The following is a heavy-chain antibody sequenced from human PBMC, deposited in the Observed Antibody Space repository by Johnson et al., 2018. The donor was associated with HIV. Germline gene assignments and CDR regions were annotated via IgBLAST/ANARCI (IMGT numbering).Heavy chain of an antibody. J-gene: IGHJ3*02. CDR1: GFTFSNAW. CDR3: TTDGMWWRTAFDI. CDR2: FKTKTAGGTT. D-gene: IGHD2-21*01. Sequence: VQLVESGGGLVKPGGSLRLSCVASGFTFSNAWMSWVRQAPGKGLEWVGRFKTKTAGGTTDYAAPVKGRFTISRDDSKNTLYLQMNSLKTEDTAVYYCTTDGMWWRTAFDIWGQGTMVTVSS. V-gene: IGHV3-15*01.